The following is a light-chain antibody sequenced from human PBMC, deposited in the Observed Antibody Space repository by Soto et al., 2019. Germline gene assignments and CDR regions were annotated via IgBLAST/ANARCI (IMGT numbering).Light chain of an antibody. J-gene: IGKJ1*01. V-gene: IGKV3-15*01. CDR3: QQYDNWPWT. CDR1: QSVSSN. Sequence: EIVMTQSPATLSVSPGERATLSCRASQSVSSNLAWYQQSPGQPPRLLFYGASTRATGIPARFSGSGSGTDFTLTIHSLQSEDFAVYYCQQYDNWPWTFGKGTKVDIK. CDR2: GAS.